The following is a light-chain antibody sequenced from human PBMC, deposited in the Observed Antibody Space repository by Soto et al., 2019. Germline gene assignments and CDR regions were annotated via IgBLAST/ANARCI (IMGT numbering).Light chain of an antibody. Sequence: IVLTQSPLSLPVTLGQPASISCRSSQSLVHSDGNTYLNWFQQRPGQSPRRLIYKASNRDSGVPDRFSGSGSGTDFTLSISRVEADDVGVYYCMHGITFTFGQGTRVEIK. CDR3: MHGITFT. CDR1: QSLVHSDGNTY. J-gene: IGKJ1*01. V-gene: IGKV2-30*02. CDR2: KAS.